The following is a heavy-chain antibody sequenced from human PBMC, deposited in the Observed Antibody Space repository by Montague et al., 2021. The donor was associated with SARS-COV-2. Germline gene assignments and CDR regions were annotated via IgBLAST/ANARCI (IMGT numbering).Heavy chain of an antibody. J-gene: IGHJ4*02. V-gene: IGHV4-39*01. CDR1: GGSVRSSNDC. Sequence: SETLSLTRTVSGGSVRSSNDCWGWIRQPPGKGLEWIANFYYSGNTYYNPSLKSRVTISVDTSNNQFSLKLSSVTAADTAVYYCARGPKMYGELADYWGQGTLVTVSS. CDR2: FYYSGNT. CDR3: ARGPKMYGELADY. D-gene: IGHD4-17*01.